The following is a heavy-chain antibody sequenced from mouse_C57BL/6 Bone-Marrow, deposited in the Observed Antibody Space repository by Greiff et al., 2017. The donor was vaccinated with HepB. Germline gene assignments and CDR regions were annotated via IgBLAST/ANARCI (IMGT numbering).Heavy chain of an antibody. J-gene: IGHJ2*01. D-gene: IGHD1-1*01. CDR3: ARGVALYYFDY. V-gene: IGHV1-19*01. CDR2: INPYNGGT. Sequence: EVHLVESGPVLVKPGASVKMSCKASGYTFTDYYMNWVKQSHGKSLEWIGGINPYNGGTSYNQKFKGKATLTVDKSSSTAYMELNSLTSEDSAVYYCARGVALYYFDYWGQGTTLTVSS. CDR1: GYTFTDYY.